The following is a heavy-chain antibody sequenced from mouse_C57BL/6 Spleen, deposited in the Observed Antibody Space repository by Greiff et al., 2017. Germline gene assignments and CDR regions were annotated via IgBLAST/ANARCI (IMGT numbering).Heavy chain of an antibody. D-gene: IGHD2-2*01. Sequence: QVQLQQSGAELVRPGASVTLSCKASGYSFTDYEMHWVKQTPVHGLEWIGAIDPETGGTSYNQKFKGKAILTADKSSSTAYMELRCLRSEDSAVYYCTRGRYGYDSNAMDGWGQGTSVTVSS. CDR1: GYSFTDYE. V-gene: IGHV1-15*01. J-gene: IGHJ4*01. CDR3: TRGRYGYDSNAMDG. CDR2: IDPETGGT.